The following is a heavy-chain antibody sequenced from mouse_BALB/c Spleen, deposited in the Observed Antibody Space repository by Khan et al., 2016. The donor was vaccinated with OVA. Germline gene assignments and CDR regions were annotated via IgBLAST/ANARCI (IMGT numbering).Heavy chain of an antibody. V-gene: IGHV5-17*02. CDR1: GFTFSSYG. Sequence: EVQLVESGGGLVQPGGSRKLSRVASGFTFSSYGMHWVRQAPEKGLEWVAYISGDSTTIYYADTVKGRFTISRDNPKNTLFLQMTSLMSEDTAMYYCATSYYYGYYFDYWGPGTTLTVSS. CDR2: ISGDSTTI. CDR3: ATSYYYGYYFDY. J-gene: IGHJ2*01. D-gene: IGHD1-1*01.